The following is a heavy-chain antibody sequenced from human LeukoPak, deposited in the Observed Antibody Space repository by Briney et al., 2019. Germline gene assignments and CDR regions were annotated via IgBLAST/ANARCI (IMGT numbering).Heavy chain of an antibody. CDR3: AREVAGRFDY. CDR1: GGSISSGDYY. D-gene: IGHD2-15*01. Sequence: SETLCLTCTVSGGSISSGDYYWSWIRQPPVKGLEWIGYIYYSGSTYYNPSLKSRVTIAVDTSKNQFSLKLSSVTAADTAVYYCAREVAGRFDYCGQGTLVTVSS. J-gene: IGHJ4*02. V-gene: IGHV4-30-4*08. CDR2: IYYSGST.